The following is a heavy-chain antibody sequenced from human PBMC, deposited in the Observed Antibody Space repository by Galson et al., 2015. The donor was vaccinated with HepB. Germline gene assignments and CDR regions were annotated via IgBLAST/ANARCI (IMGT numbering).Heavy chain of an antibody. J-gene: IGHJ6*02. CDR2: IWYDGSNK. Sequence: SLRLSCAASGFTFSSYGMHWVRQAPGKGLEWVAVIWYDGSNKYYADSVKGRFTISRDNSKNTLYLQMNSLRAEDTAVYYCAKDGDYYGMDVWGQGTTVTVS. CDR3: AKDGDYYGMDV. D-gene: IGHD3-16*01. CDR1: GFTFSSYG. V-gene: IGHV3-33*06.